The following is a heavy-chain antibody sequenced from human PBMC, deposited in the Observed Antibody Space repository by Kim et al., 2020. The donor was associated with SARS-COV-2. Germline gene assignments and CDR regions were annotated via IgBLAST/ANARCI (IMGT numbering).Heavy chain of an antibody. CDR3: AKLGYYDSSGYFPLREYYYGMDV. Sequence: GGSLRLSCAASGFTFSSYAMSWVRQAPGKGLEWVSAISGSGGSTYYADSVKGRFTISRDNSKNTLYLQMNSLRAEDTAVYYCAKLGYYDSSGYFPLREYYYGMDVCGQGSTVTVSS. D-gene: IGHD3-22*01. CDR2: ISGSGGST. CDR1: GFTFSSYA. V-gene: IGHV3-23*01. J-gene: IGHJ6*02.